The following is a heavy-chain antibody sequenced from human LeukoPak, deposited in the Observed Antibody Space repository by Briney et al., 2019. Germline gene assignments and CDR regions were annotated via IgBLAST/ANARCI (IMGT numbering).Heavy chain of an antibody. CDR2: ISAYNGNT. Sequence: ASVKVSCKASGYTFTSYGISWVRQAPGQGLEWRGWISAYNGNTNYEQKLQGRVTMTTDTSTSTAYMELRSLRSDDTAVYYCARDVNWNYSRHFDYWGQGTLVTVSS. J-gene: IGHJ4*02. D-gene: IGHD1-7*01. CDR1: GYTFTSYG. CDR3: ARDVNWNYSRHFDY. V-gene: IGHV1-18*01.